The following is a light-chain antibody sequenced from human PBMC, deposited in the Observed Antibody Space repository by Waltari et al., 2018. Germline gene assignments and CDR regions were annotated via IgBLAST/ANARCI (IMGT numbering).Light chain of an antibody. V-gene: IGKV1-5*03. J-gene: IGKJ1*01. CDR1: QSVSSW. CDR2: RAS. CDR3: QQYQSYSWA. Sequence: DIQMTQSPSTLSASVGDRVTNTCRASQSVSSWLAWYQQKPGKAPKLLIYRASTLESGVPSRFSGSGSGTEFTLTISSLQPDDSATYYCQQYQSYSWAFGQGTKVEIK.